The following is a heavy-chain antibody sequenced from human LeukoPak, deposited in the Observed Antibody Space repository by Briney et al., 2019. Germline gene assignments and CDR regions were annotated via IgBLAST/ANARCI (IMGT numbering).Heavy chain of an antibody. V-gene: IGHV4-34*01. J-gene: IGHJ6*03. CDR2: INHSGST. CDR1: GGSFSGYY. CDR3: ARRTWELLGVYYYYHMDV. Sequence: PSGTLSLTCALYGGSFSGYYWTWIRQPPGKGLEWIGEINHSGSTTYNPSLKSRLTISLDTSKNQFSLKLRSLSAADTAVYYCARRTWELLGVYYYYHMDVWGKGTTVTVSS. D-gene: IGHD2-8*02.